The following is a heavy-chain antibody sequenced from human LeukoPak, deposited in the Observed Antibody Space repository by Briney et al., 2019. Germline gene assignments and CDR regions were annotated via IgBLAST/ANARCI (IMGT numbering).Heavy chain of an antibody. Sequence: SETLSLTCTVSGGPISSGGYYWSWIRQHPGKGLEWIGYIYYSGSTYYNPSLKSRVTISVDTSKNQFSLKLSSVTAADTTVYYCARDDSSGWYHAFDIWGQGTMVTVSS. CDR3: ARDDSSGWYHAFDI. D-gene: IGHD6-19*01. CDR2: IYYSGST. CDR1: GGPISSGGYY. J-gene: IGHJ3*02. V-gene: IGHV4-31*03.